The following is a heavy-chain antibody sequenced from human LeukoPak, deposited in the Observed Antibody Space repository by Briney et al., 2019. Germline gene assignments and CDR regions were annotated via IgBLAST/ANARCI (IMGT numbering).Heavy chain of an antibody. CDR1: GFTFSNYW. CDR3: ARASGYCTNGVCYTVEDY. V-gene: IGHV3-21*01. J-gene: IGHJ4*02. CDR2: ISSSSSYI. D-gene: IGHD2-8*01. Sequence: PGGSLRLSCAASGFTFSNYWMSWVRQAPGKGLEWVSSISSSSSYIYYADSVKGRFTISRDNAKNSLYLQMNSLRAEDTAVYYCARASGYCTNGVCYTVEDYWGQGTLVTVSS.